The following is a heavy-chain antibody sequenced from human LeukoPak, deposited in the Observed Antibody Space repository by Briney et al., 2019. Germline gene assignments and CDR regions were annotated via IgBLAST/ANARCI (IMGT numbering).Heavy chain of an antibody. CDR1: GITLSDYW. Sequence: TGGSLRLSCIVSGITLSDYWMTWVRQAPGKGLEWVANINQDGSEKYYVDSVKGRLTISRDNALDSLYLQMDSLRAEDTAVYYCARPYCRGTTCYSPPDYWGQGTLVTVSS. CDR3: ARPYCRGTTCYSPPDY. CDR2: INQDGSEK. J-gene: IGHJ4*02. V-gene: IGHV3-7*01. D-gene: IGHD2-2*02.